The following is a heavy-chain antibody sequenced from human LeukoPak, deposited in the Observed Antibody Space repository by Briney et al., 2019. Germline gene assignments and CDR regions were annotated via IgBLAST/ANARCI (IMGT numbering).Heavy chain of an antibody. CDR2: ISYDGSNK. CDR1: GFSFSRYG. Sequence: GGSLRLSCAASGFSFSRYGMHWVRQAPGKGLEWVAVISYDGSNKYYADSVKGRFTISRENSKNTLYLQMNSLRAEDTAVYYCAKGPLLGELFSFDYWGQGTLVTVSS. J-gene: IGHJ4*02. V-gene: IGHV3-30*18. D-gene: IGHD3-16*01. CDR3: AKGPLLGELFSFDY.